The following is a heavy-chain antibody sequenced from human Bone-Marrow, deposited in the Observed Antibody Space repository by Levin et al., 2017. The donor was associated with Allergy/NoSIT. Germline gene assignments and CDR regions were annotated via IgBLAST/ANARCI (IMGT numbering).Heavy chain of an antibody. J-gene: IGHJ6*03. CDR1: NGSISSYY. Sequence: PSETLSLTCTVSNGSISSYYWSWIRQAPGKGLEWIGHIYYSGSIKYNPSLKSRLTISVDTSKNQFSLKLSSVTAADTAVYYCARASYYGSSPYYYYYMEVWGKGTTVTVSS. CDR3: ARASYYGSSPYYYYYMEV. V-gene: IGHV4-59*01. D-gene: IGHD3-10*01. CDR2: IYYSGSI.